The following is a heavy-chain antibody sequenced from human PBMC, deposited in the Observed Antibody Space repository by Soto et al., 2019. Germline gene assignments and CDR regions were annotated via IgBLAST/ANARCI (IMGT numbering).Heavy chain of an antibody. J-gene: IGHJ5*02. D-gene: IGHD1-26*01. CDR3: AREHLSGSYNWFDP. CDR1: GFTVSSNY. Sequence: GESLKISCAASGFTVSSNYMSWVRQAPGKGLEWVSVIYSGGSTYYADSVKGRFTISRHNSKNTLYLQMNSLRAEDTAVYYCAREHLSGSYNWFDPWGQGTLVTVSS. CDR2: IYSGGST. V-gene: IGHV3-53*04.